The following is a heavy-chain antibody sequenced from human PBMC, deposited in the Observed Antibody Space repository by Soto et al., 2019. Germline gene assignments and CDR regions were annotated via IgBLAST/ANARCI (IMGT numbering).Heavy chain of an antibody. Sequence: VSVNVSCKAAGYAFTIYAMHLVRQAPGQRLEWMGWINAGNGNTKYSQKFQGRVTITRDTSASTAYMELSSLRSEDTAVYYCARGGALEYSSSSWDYWGQGTLVTVSS. CDR3: ARGGALEYSSSSWDY. J-gene: IGHJ4*02. V-gene: IGHV1-3*01. CDR1: GYAFTIYA. D-gene: IGHD6-6*01. CDR2: INAGNGNT.